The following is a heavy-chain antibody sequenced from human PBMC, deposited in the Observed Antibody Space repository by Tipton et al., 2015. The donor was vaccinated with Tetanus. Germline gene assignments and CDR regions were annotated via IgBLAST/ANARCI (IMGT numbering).Heavy chain of an antibody. D-gene: IGHD3-3*01. CDR1: GGSLNSGTFY. CDR3: ARIHDFWSGYFDF. Sequence: TLSLTCTVSGGSLNSGTFYWDWIRQPPGKGLEYIGYILYKGGTNYNPSLKSRVIISADASKNQFSLKLSSVTAADTAVYYCARIHDFWSGYFDFWGQGTLVSVSS. J-gene: IGHJ4*02. V-gene: IGHV4-61*01. CDR2: ILYKGGT.